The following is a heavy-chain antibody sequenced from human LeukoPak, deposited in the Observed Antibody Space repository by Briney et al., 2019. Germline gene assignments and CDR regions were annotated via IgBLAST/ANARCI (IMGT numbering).Heavy chain of an antibody. Sequence: GRSLTLSCTASGFTFSTYGMHWVRQAPGKGLEWVAVIWYDGTNEHYADSVKGRFTISRDNSKNTLYLQMNSLRAEDTALYFCARDYGSGRGVEISYYHYGMDVWGQGTTVTVSS. J-gene: IGHJ6*02. CDR3: ARDYGSGRGVEISYYHYGMDV. V-gene: IGHV3-33*01. CDR2: IWYDGTNE. CDR1: GFTFSTYG. D-gene: IGHD3-10*01.